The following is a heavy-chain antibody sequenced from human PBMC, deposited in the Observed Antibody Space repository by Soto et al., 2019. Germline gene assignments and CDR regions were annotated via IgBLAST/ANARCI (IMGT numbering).Heavy chain of an antibody. CDR3: SRLPGYCSGDSCYSFNWFDP. CDR1: GYRFTTYW. J-gene: IGHJ5*02. CDR2: IYPGDSDT. D-gene: IGHD2-15*01. Sequence: LGESLKISCKGSGYRFTTYWIGWVRQMPGKGLEWMGIIYPGDSDTRYSPSFQGQVIISVDKSISTAYLQWSSLKASDTAMYYCSRLPGYCSGDSCYSFNWFDPWGQGTLVTVSS. V-gene: IGHV5-51*01.